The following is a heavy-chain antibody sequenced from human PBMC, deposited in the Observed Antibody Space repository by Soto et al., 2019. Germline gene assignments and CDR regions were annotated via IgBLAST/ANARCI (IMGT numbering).Heavy chain of an antibody. V-gene: IGHV1-18*01. D-gene: IGHD5-18*01. Sequence: QVQLVQSGPEVKKPGASVRVSCKPSGYPFSNYGISWMRQAPGQGLEWMGWVNIGKGNTKYAQKFQDRVTMTTDTSTSTVYLELRSLRSDDTALYYCARERGGYRYGDYWGQGTLVTVSS. CDR1: GYPFSNYG. J-gene: IGHJ4*02. CDR2: VNIGKGNT. CDR3: ARERGGYRYGDY.